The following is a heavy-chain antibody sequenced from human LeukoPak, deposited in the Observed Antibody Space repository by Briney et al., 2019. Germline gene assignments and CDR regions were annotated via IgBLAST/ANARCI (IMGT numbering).Heavy chain of an antibody. CDR1: GYSISSGYY. CDR3: ARHSGGYSYGYGYYFDY. V-gene: IGHV4-38-2*01. CDR2: IYHSGST. Sequence: SETLSLTCAVSGYSISSGYYWGWIRQPPGKGLEWIGSIYHSGSTYYNPSLKSRVTISVDTSKNQFSLKLSSVTAADTAVYYCARHSGGYSYGYGYYFDYWGQGTLVTVSS. J-gene: IGHJ4*02. D-gene: IGHD5-18*01.